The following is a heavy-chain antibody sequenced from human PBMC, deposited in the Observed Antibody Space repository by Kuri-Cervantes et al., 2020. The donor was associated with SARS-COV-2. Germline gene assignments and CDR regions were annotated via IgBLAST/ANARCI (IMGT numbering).Heavy chain of an antibody. J-gene: IGHJ4*02. V-gene: IGHV4-59*01. Sequence: GSLRLSCTISGGSITMYYWSWIRQPPGKGLEWIGNIYYSGSTSNNPSFKGRVSISVDRSQNQFSLRLSAVTAADTAVYYCARGGYSYEYWGQGTRVTVSS. CDR3: ARGGYSYEY. D-gene: IGHD5-24*01. CDR1: GGSITMYY. CDR2: IYYSGST.